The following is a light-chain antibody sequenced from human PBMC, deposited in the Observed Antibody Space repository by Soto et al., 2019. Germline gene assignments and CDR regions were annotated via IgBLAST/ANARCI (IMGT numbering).Light chain of an antibody. CDR3: QQYNRYSPT. Sequence: EIEITEGPRTLYESVGDSVTITCRASQSISTWLSWYQQKPGKAPKLLIYDASSLEGGVPSRFSGSGSGTEFTLTISGLQPDDFATYYCQQYNRYSPTFGQGTTV. CDR1: QSISTW. CDR2: DAS. J-gene: IGKJ1*01. V-gene: IGKV1-5*01.